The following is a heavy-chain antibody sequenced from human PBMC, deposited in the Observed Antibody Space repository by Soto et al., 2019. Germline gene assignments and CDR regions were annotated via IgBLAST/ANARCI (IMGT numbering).Heavy chain of an antibody. Sequence: QVQLVQSGAEVKMPGTSVKVSCKASGYSFSTYHIHWVRQAPGQGLEWLGFINPDGGATNYAQKFQGRLRLTRDTPTITVSMELRSLGHDDTAVYYCARGDIVLVPASEGNWFDPWGQGTLVTVS. V-gene: IGHV1-46*01. CDR3: ARGDIVLVPASEGNWFDP. CDR1: GYSFSTYH. J-gene: IGHJ5*02. D-gene: IGHD2-2*01. CDR2: INPDGGAT.